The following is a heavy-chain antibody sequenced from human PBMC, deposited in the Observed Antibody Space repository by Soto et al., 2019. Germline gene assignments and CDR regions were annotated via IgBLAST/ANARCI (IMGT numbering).Heavy chain of an antibody. Sequence: QVQLVESGGGVVQPGRSLRLSCAASGFTFSSYARHWVRQAPGKGLEWVAVISYDGSNKYYADSVKGRFTISRDNSKNTLYLQMNSLRAEDTAVYYCARGAIAARPHDYWGQGTLVTVSS. D-gene: IGHD6-6*01. CDR3: ARGAIAARPHDY. CDR2: ISYDGSNK. J-gene: IGHJ4*02. CDR1: GFTFSSYA. V-gene: IGHV3-30-3*01.